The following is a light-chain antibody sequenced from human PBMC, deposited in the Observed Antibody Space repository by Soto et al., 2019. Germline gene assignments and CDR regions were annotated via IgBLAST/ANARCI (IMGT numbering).Light chain of an antibody. J-gene: IGLJ2*01. V-gene: IGLV1-51*01. CDR3: ATWDSSLNVVL. CDR2: DDD. Sequence: QAVLTQPPSVSAAPGEKVTISCSGSTSNIGSNYVSWYQQFPRTAPKLLIYDDDRRPSGMPDRFSGSKSGTSATLGITGLQTGDEADYYCATWDSSLNVVLFGGGTKLTVL. CDR1: TSNIGSNY.